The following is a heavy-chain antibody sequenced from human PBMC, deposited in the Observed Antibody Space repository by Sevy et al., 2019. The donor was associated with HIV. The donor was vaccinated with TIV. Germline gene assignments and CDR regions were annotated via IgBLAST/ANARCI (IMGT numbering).Heavy chain of an antibody. CDR2: ISMYGNTR. D-gene: IGHD6-19*01. CDR1: GFTFSNYS. Sequence: GGSLRLSCAASGFTFSNYSMNWVRQAPGKGLEWVSYISMYGNTRYYADYVKGRFTISRDNAKDSRFLEVNNLRAEDTAVYYCAREVRLGSGWYPVGGPFDSCGQGTLVTVSS. CDR3: AREVRLGSGWYPVGGPFDS. V-gene: IGHV3-48*01. J-gene: IGHJ4*02.